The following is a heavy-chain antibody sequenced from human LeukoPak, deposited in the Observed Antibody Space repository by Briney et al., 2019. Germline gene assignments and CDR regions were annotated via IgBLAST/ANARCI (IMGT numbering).Heavy chain of an antibody. CDR1: GFTFSSYA. CDR3: AKSAGLRYFDY. CDR2: ISSSDATT. D-gene: IGHD5-12*01. Sequence: GGSLRLSCAASGFTFSSYAMSWVRQAPGKGLEWVSAISSSDATTYYADSVKGRFTISRDNSKNTLYLQMNSLRAEDTAVYYCAKSAGLRYFDYWGQGTLVTVSS. J-gene: IGHJ4*02. V-gene: IGHV3-23*01.